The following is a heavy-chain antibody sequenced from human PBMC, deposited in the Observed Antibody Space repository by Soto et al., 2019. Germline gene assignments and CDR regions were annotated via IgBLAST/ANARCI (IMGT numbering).Heavy chain of an antibody. D-gene: IGHD6-19*01. J-gene: IGHJ5*02. V-gene: IGHV1-69*12. Sequence: QVQLVQPGAEVKKPGSSVKVSCKASGGTFSSYAISWVRQAPGQGLEWMGGIIPIFGTANYAQKFQGRVTITADESTSTAYMEQSSLRSEDTAVYYCASHGGLAVAGTGWFDPWGQGTLVTVSS. CDR3: ASHGGLAVAGTGWFDP. CDR1: GGTFSSYA. CDR2: IIPIFGTA.